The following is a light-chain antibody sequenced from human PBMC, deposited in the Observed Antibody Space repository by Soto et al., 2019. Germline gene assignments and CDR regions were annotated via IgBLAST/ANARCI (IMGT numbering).Light chain of an antibody. V-gene: IGLV2-11*01. CDR2: DVN. J-gene: IGLJ2*01. CDR1: SSDVSGYNY. CDR3: CSFAGNYFL. Sequence: QSALTQPRSVSGSPGQSVTISCTGTSSDVSGYNYVSWYQQYPGKAPKVMIYDVNKRPSGVPDRFSGSKSGNTASLTISGLQSEDEADYYCCSFAGNYFLFGGGTKLTVL.